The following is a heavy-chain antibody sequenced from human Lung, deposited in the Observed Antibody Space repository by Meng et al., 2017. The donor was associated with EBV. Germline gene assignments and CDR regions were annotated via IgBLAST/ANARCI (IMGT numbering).Heavy chain of an antibody. J-gene: IGHJ4*02. D-gene: IGHD3-22*01. V-gene: IGHV3-21*01. CDR3: ARDLVRITPHYYDSSGYLDY. CDR2: ISSSSSYI. CDR1: GFTFSSYS. Sequence: EVQLVVSGXXXXXPXXPXXLSCAASGFTFSSYSMNWVRQGPGKGLEWVSSISSSSSYIYYADSVKGRFTISRDNAKNSLYLQMNSLRAEDTAVYYCARDLVRITPHYYDSSGYLDYWGQGTLVTVSS.